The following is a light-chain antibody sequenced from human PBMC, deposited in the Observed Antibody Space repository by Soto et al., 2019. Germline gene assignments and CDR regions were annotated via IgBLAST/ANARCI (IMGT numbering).Light chain of an antibody. V-gene: IGKV3-20*01. Sequence: EIVLTQSPGTLSLSPGERATLSCRASQSINNNYLAWYQQKRGQAPSLLIYGTSSRATGIPDRFSGSGSGTDFALTIGGLGPEYFAVFYCQQYGGFSRSFGEGTKVEI. CDR3: QQYGGFSRS. CDR1: QSINNNY. CDR2: GTS. J-gene: IGKJ1*01.